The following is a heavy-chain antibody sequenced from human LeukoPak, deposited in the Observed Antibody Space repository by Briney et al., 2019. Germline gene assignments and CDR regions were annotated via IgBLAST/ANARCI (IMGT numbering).Heavy chain of an antibody. CDR1: GFTFSTYG. D-gene: IGHD6-13*01. V-gene: IGHV3-33*01. CDR2: IYHDGSNK. Sequence: GRSLRLSCAASGFTFSTYGMHWVRQAPGKGLEWVAIIYHDGSNKYYADSVKGRFTISRDNSKNTLYLQMNSLRAEDTAVYYCARVLGSNWVFDYWGQGTLVTVSS. J-gene: IGHJ4*02. CDR3: ARVLGSNWVFDY.